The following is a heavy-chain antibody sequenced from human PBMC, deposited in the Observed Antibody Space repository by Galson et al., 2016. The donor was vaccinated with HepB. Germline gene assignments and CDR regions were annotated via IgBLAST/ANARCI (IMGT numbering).Heavy chain of an antibody. Sequence: SLRLSCAASGFSFSDYWMSWVRQAPGKGLEWVANIKQDGSDRSYVDSVKGRFTVSRDNAKTSLYLQMNSLRADDTAVYFCARDRSSGWYCNPWGQGTLVTVSS. V-gene: IGHV3-7*01. D-gene: IGHD6-19*01. CDR3: ARDRSSGWYCNP. CDR1: GFSFSDYW. J-gene: IGHJ5*02. CDR2: IKQDGSDR.